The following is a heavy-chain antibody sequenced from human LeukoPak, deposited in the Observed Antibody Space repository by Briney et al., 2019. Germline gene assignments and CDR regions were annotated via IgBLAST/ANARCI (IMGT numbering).Heavy chain of an antibody. CDR3: VRRFRGITMIVEAFDI. CDR1: GGSISSSSYY. D-gene: IGHD3-22*01. CDR2: IYYSGST. J-gene: IGHJ3*02. V-gene: IGHV4-39*07. Sequence: PSETLSLTCTVSGGSISSSSYYWGWIRQPPGKGLEWIGSIYYSGSTYYNPSLKSRVTISVDTSKNQFSLKLSSVTAADTAVYYCVRRFRGITMIVEAFDIWGQGTMVTVSS.